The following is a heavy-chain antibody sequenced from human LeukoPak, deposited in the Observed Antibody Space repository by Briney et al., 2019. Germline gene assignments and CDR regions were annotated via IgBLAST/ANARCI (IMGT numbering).Heavy chain of an antibody. CDR1: GFTVSSNY. CDR3: ARDLKYGDSYYYYMDV. D-gene: IGHD4-17*01. J-gene: IGHJ6*03. V-gene: IGHV3-21*01. Sequence: GGSLRLSCAASGFTVSSNYMNWVRQAPGKGLEWVSSISSTSTFIYYADSVKGRFIISRDNAKDSLYLHVNSLRAEDTAIYYCARDLKYGDSYYYYMDVWAKGPRSPSP. CDR2: ISSTSTFI.